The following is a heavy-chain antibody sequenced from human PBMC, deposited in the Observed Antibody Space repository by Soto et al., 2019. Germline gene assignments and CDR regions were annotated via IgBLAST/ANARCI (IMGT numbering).Heavy chain of an antibody. CDR2: IYYSGST. CDR1: GGSISSYY. CDR3: ARLTGYCSGGSCYSYLFDY. V-gene: IGHV4-59*08. J-gene: IGHJ4*02. D-gene: IGHD2-15*01. Sequence: SDTLSLTWTVSGGSISSYYWSWIRQPPGKGLEWIGYIYYSGSTNYNPSLKSRVTISVDTSKNQFSLKLSSVTAADTAVYYCARLTGYCSGGSCYSYLFDYWGQGTLVTVSS.